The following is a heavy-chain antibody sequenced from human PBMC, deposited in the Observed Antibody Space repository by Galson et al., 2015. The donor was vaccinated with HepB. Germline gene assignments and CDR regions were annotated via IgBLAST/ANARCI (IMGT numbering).Heavy chain of an antibody. D-gene: IGHD1-26*01. CDR2: ISSSSSYT. CDR3: ARGGAGYSGSYARD. J-gene: IGHJ4*02. Sequence: SLRLSCAASGFTFSDYYMSWIRQAPGKGLEWVSYISSSSSYTNYADSVKGRFTISRDNAKNSLYLQMNSLRAEDTAVYYCARGGAGYSGSYARDWGQGTLVTVTS. CDR1: GFTFSDYY. V-gene: IGHV3-11*05.